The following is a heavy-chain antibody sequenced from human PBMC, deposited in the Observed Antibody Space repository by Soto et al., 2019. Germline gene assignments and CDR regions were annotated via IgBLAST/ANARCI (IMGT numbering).Heavy chain of an antibody. Sequence: PGGSLRLSCAASGFTFSSYAMSWVRQAPGKGVEWVSAISGSGGSTYYADSVKGRFTISRDNSKNTLYLQMNSLRAEDTAVYYCAKDTTYYDILTGPSWGQGTLVTVSS. J-gene: IGHJ4*02. CDR3: AKDTTYYDILTGPS. V-gene: IGHV3-23*01. CDR1: GFTFSSYA. CDR2: ISGSGGST. D-gene: IGHD3-9*01.